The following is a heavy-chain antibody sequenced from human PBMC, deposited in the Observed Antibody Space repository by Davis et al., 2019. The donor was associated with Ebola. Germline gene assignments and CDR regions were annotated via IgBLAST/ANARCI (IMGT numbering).Heavy chain of an antibody. CDR3: AKDRWDSSSSVWFDP. V-gene: IGHV3-7*03. CDR1: GFTFSSYA. CDR2: IKQDGSEK. D-gene: IGHD6-6*01. J-gene: IGHJ5*02. Sequence: GGSLRLSCAASGFTFSSYAMHWVRQAPGKGLEWVANIKQDGSEKYYVDSVKGRFTISRDNAKNTLYLQMNSLRAEDTAVYYCAKDRWDSSSSVWFDPWGQGTLVTVSS.